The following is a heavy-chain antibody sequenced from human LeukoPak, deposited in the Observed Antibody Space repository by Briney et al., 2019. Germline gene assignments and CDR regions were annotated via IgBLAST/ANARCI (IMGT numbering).Heavy chain of an antibody. D-gene: IGHD3-10*01. J-gene: IGHJ4*02. CDR1: GGSINNYY. Sequence: PSETLSLTCTVSGGSINNYYWSWIRQPPGKGLEWIGRIHNKGTTYYNPSLKSRVTISVDRSKNQFSLKLSSVTAADTAVYYCARVESLGGYFDYWGQGTLVTVSS. CDR3: ARVESLGGYFDY. V-gene: IGHV4-59*12. CDR2: IHNKGTT.